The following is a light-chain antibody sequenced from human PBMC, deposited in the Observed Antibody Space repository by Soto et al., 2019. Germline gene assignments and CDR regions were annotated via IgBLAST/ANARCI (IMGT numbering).Light chain of an antibody. CDR2: WSS. Sequence: DVVMTHSADSLAVFLGERATINCRSGQRVLFRSNNKNYVAWYQQKAGQPPKLLISWSSSRESRVPDRLSGGGSGTDFTLTISRLQAEDVAVYYCQQYCDTLRTFGQGTKVEIK. J-gene: IGKJ1*01. CDR3: QQYCDTLRT. V-gene: IGKV4-1*01. CDR1: QRVLFRSNNKNY.